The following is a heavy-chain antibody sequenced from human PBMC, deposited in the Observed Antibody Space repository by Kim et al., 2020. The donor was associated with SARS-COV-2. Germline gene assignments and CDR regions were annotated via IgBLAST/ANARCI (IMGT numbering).Heavy chain of an antibody. CDR3: ARDYSPPYYDFWSGYNPNPFDP. Sequence: ASVKVSCKASGYTFTSYGISWVRQAPGQGLEWMGWISAYNGNTNYAQKLQGRVTMTTDTSTSTAYMELRSLRSDDTAVYYCARDYSPPYYDFWSGYNPNPFDPWGQGTLVTVSS. D-gene: IGHD3-3*01. CDR2: ISAYNGNT. V-gene: IGHV1-18*04. CDR1: GYTFTSYG. J-gene: IGHJ5*02.